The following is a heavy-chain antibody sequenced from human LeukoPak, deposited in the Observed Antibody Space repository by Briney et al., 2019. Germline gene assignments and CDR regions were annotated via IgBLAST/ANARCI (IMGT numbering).Heavy chain of an antibody. CDR3: AKGTSTYSSGSFDY. CDR2: ISGSGSTT. Sequence: GGSLRLSCSASGFTFSTYGMSWVRQSPGRGLEWVISISGSGSTTFYADSVKGRFTISRDNSKNMLYLQMTSLRAEDTAVYYCAKGTSTYSSGSFDYWGRGTLVTVSS. V-gene: IGHV3-23*01. CDR1: GFTFSTYG. D-gene: IGHD6-19*01. J-gene: IGHJ4*02.